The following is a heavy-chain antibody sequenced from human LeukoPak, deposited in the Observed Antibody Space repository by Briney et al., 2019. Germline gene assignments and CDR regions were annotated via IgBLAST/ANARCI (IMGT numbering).Heavy chain of an antibody. CDR1: GGSISGYH. CDR3: ARAGTEWEYDP. CDR2: IYYSGSS. D-gene: IGHD1-26*01. V-gene: IGHV4-59*08. Sequence: SETLSLTCNVSGGSISGYHWSWIRQPPGKGLEWLGYIYYSGSSNYNPSLKSRVTISADTSKNQFSLKLSSVTAADTAVYYCARAGTEWEYDPWGQGTLVTVSS. J-gene: IGHJ5*02.